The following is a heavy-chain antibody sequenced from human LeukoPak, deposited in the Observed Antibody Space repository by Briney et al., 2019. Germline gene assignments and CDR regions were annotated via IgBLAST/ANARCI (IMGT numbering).Heavy chain of an antibody. CDR3: VKVALDRVTVLGYYFDF. Sequence: PGGSLRLSCSASGFTFSSYAMHWVRQAPGKGLEYVSAISSNGGRTYYAPSVKGRFTISRDNSKNTLYLQMSSLRTEDTAMYYCVKVALDRVTVLGYYFDFWGQGTLVTVSS. D-gene: IGHD2-15*01. J-gene: IGHJ4*02. CDR2: ISSNGGRT. CDR1: GFTFSSYA. V-gene: IGHV3-64D*09.